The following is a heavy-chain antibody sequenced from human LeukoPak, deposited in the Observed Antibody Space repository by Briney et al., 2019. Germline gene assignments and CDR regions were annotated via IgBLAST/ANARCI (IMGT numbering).Heavy chain of an antibody. CDR2: ITDSGSST. CDR3: ARSTRYFGSAMYYFDD. V-gene: IGHV3-64*01. J-gene: IGHJ4*02. CDR1: GFTFTGYY. D-gene: IGHD3-10*01. Sequence: GGSLRLSCAASGFTFTGYYLHWVRQTPGKGLEYISTITDSGSSTYHTNSVRGRFTISRDNSKNTLYLQMGSLRTEDTAVYYCARSTRYFGSAMYYFDDWGQGTLDTASS.